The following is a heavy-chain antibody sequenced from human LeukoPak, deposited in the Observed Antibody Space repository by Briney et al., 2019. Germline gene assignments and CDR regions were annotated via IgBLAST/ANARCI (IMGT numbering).Heavy chain of an antibody. CDR3: ARAKWIAVDGTGGRIDF. V-gene: IGHV3-30*04. CDR2: TSYDGSEE. J-gene: IGHJ4*02. CDR1: GFAFSSFA. D-gene: IGHD6-13*01. Sequence: GGSLGLSCAASGFAFSSFAMHWVRQAPGKGLEWEAVTSYDGSEEFYADFVKGRFTISRDNSKNTLFLYMNSLRTEDTAVFYCARAKWIAVDGTGGRIDFWGRGTLVTVSS.